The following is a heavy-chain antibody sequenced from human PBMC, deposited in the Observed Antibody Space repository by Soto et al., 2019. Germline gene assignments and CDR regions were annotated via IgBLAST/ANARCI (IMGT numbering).Heavy chain of an antibody. V-gene: IGHV1-18*04. CDR2: ISAYNGNT. D-gene: IGHD6-13*01. Sequence: ASVKVPCKASGYTFTNYGITWVRQAPGQGLEWMGWISAYNGNTNYAQKLQGRVTMTTDTSTSTAYMELRSLRSDDTAVYYCARDRRIAAAGTGFDYWGQGTLVTVSS. CDR1: GYTFTNYG. CDR3: ARDRRIAAAGTGFDY. J-gene: IGHJ4*02.